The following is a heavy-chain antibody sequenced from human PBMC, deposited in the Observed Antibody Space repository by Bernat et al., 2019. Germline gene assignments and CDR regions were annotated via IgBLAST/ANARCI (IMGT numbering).Heavy chain of an antibody. V-gene: IGHV3-74*01. D-gene: IGHD2-15*01. J-gene: IGHJ2*01. CDR1: GFTFSSYW. CDR2: INSDGSST. Sequence: EVQLGESGGGLVQPGGSLRLSCAASGFTFSSYWMHWVRQAPGKGLVWVSRINSDGSSTSYADSVKGRFTISRDNAKNTLYLQMNSLRAEDTAVYYCARDRGCSGGSCIDWYFDLWGRGTLVTVSS. CDR3: ARDRGCSGGSCIDWYFDL.